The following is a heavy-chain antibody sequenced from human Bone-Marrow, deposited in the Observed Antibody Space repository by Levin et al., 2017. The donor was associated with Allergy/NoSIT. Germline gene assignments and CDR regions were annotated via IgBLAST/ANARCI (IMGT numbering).Heavy chain of an antibody. Sequence: GESLKISCAASGFTVINNYLKWVRQAPGKGLEWVSLIYSGGETHYADSVKGRFTISRDNSKNTLYLQMNSLRDEDTAAYYCARDVGPRGPGTLVTVSS. CDR2: IYSGGET. CDR3: ARDVGP. D-gene: IGHD1-26*01. CDR1: GFTVINNY. V-gene: IGHV3-53*01. J-gene: IGHJ5*02.